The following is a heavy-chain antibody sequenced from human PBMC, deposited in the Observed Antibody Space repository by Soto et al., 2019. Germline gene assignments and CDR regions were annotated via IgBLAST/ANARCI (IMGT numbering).Heavy chain of an antibody. Sequence: QGQLVQSGPEVKKPGASVKVSCKTSGYTFSRYGISWVRQAPGQGLEWMGWISGYNGDTNYAQKVQCRVTMTIDTSTYTAHMELRSLTSDDTAIYYCAKNGQPPYYYYGMDVWGQGTTFTVSS. CDR2: ISGYNGDT. D-gene: IGHD2-8*01. J-gene: IGHJ6*02. V-gene: IGHV1-18*01. CDR3: AKNGQPPYYYYGMDV. CDR1: GYTFSRYG.